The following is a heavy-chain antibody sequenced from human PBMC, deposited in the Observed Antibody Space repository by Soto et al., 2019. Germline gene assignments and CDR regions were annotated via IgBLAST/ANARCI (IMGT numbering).Heavy chain of an antibody. V-gene: IGHV4-4*07. Sequence: SETLSPTCTVSGGSISSYYWSWIRQPAGKGLEWIGRIYTSGSTNYNPSLKSRVTMSVDTSKNQLSLKLKSVTAADTAVYYCARHVSLGYCTPTSCDLLSWFDAWGQGTQVTVSS. CDR1: GGSISSYY. J-gene: IGHJ5*02. CDR3: ARHVSLGYCTPTSCDLLSWFDA. D-gene: IGHD2-2*01. CDR2: IYTSGST.